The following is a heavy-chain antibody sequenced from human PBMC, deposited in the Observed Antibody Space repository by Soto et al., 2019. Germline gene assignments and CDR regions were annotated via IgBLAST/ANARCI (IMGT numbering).Heavy chain of an antibody. J-gene: IGHJ6*04. CDR2: IKADGRER. CDR3: SSGRGGRSGEHL. V-gene: IGHV3-7*01. D-gene: IGHD3-16*01. CDR1: GFAFSHYW. Sequence: QVVESGGGLVQPGGSLRLSCAASGFAFSHYWMFWVRQAPGMGLEWVANIKADGRERNYVDSVKGRFTISRDNAKNSLYLELNIIRSEDTAVFYCSSGRGGRSGEHLWGKGTAVPVSS.